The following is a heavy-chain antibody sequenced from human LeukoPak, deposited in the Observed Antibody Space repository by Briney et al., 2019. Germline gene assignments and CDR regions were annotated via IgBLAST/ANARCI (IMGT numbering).Heavy chain of an antibody. D-gene: IGHD5-24*01. J-gene: IGHJ4*02. CDR1: GLTFHNFA. Sequence: GGSLRLSCVASGLTFHNFAMHWVRQAPGKGLEWVAVISNDERNKYYTDSVKGRFTISRDNSKNTVYLQMNSLRTEDTAVYYCARPSPPGDGYNPCDYWGPGALVIVSS. V-gene: IGHV3-30*04. CDR2: ISNDERNK. CDR3: ARPSPPGDGYNPCDY.